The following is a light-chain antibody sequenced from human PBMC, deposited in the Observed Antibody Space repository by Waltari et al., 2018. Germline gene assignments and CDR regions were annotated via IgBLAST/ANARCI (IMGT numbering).Light chain of an antibody. Sequence: EIVFTQSPGTLSVSPGERATLSCRASQSISSNLAWYQHKPGQAPRLLIYGASTRATGIPARFSGSGSGTELTLTISSLQPEDFAVYYCQQYNKWPLTFGGGTKVEIK. CDR3: QQYNKWPLT. V-gene: IGKV3-15*01. J-gene: IGKJ4*01. CDR2: GAS. CDR1: QSISSN.